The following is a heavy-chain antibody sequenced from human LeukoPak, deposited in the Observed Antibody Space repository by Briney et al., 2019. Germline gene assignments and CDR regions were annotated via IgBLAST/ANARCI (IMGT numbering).Heavy chain of an antibody. D-gene: IGHD6-13*01. CDR3: ARSIGYGIAAAGTAFDY. Sequence: GGSLRLSCAASGFTFSSYSMNWVRQAPGKGLEWVSYISSSSSTIYYADSVKGRFTISRDNAKNSLYLQMNSLRDEDTAVYYCARSIGYGIAAAGTAFDYWGQGTLVTVSS. J-gene: IGHJ4*02. V-gene: IGHV3-48*02. CDR1: GFTFSSYS. CDR2: ISSSSSTI.